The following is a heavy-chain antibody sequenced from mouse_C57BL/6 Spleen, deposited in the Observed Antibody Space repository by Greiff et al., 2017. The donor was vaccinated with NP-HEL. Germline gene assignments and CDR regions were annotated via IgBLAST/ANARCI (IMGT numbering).Heavy chain of an antibody. D-gene: IGHD1-1*01. CDR2: ISSGGSYT. J-gene: IGHJ2*01. Sequence: EVNVVESGGDLVKPGGSLKLSCAASGFTFSSYGMSWVRQTPDKRLEWVATISSGGSYTYYPDSVKGRFTISRDNAKNTLYLQMSSLKSEDTAMYYCARHESSSSYYFDYWGQGTTLTVSS. CDR3: ARHESSSSYYFDY. V-gene: IGHV5-6*01. CDR1: GFTFSSYG.